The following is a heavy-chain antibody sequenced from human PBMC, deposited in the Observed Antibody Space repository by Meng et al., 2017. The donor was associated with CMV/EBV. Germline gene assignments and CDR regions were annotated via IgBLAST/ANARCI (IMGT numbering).Heavy chain of an antibody. D-gene: IGHD5-18*01. J-gene: IGHJ4*02. CDR2: MNPNNGNT. CDR1: GYTFTSYD. CDR3: ARSQSAMVDY. V-gene: IGHV1-18*01. Sequence: ASVKVSCKASGYTFTSYDINWVRQATGQGLEWMGWMNPNNGNTNYAQKLQGRVTMTTDTSTSTAYMELRSLRSDDTAVYYCARSQSAMVDYWGQGTLVTVSS.